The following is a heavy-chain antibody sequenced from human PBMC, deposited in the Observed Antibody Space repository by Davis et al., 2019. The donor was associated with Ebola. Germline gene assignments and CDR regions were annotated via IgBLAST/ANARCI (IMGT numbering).Heavy chain of an antibody. V-gene: IGHV3-53*01. D-gene: IGHD4-11*01. CDR1: GLSVSRNY. Sequence: GESLKISCTASGLSVSRNYMSWVRQAPGKGLEWVSVLSSAGSTMYADPVQSRFSISRDNSKNTLYLQMNSLRAEDTAVYYCARDGRWAVTAPDAFDIWGQGAMVTVSS. J-gene: IGHJ3*02. CDR3: ARDGRWAVTAPDAFDI. CDR2: LSSAGST.